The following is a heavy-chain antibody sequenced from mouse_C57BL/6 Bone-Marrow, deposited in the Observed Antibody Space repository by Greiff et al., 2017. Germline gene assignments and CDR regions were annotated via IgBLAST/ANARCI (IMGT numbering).Heavy chain of an antibody. V-gene: IGHV1-64*01. CDR3: ARLLRYPRAMDY. Sequence: VKLKQPGAELVKPGASVKLSCKASGYTFTSYWMHWVKQRPGQGLEWIGMIHPNSGSTNYNEKFKSKATLTVDKSSSTAYMQLSSLTSEDSAVYYCARLLRYPRAMDYWGQGTSVTVSS. D-gene: IGHD1-1*01. CDR2: IHPNSGST. CDR1: GYTFTSYW. J-gene: IGHJ4*01.